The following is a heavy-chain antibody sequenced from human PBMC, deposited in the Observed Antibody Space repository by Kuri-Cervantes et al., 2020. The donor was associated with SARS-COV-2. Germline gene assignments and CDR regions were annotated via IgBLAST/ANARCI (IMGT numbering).Heavy chain of an antibody. CDR3: ARDPRYLARGGRFDY. V-gene: IGHV4-39*07. J-gene: IGHJ4*02. D-gene: IGHD1-14*01. CDR2: TNHSGST. Sequence: SETLSLTCSVSGGSISSSGHYWSWIRQPPGKGLEWTGETNHSGSTNYNPSLKSRVTISVDTSKNQFSLKLSSVTAADTAVYYCARDPRYLARGGRFDYWGQGTLVTVSS. CDR1: GGSISSSGHY.